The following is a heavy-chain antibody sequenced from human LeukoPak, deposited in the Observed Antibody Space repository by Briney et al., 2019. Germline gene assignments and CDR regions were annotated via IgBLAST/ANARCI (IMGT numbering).Heavy chain of an antibody. Sequence: SETLSLTCTVSGGSISSGGYYWSWIRQHPEKGLEWIGYIYYSGSTYYNPSLKSRVTISVDTSKNQFSLKLSSVTAADTAVYYCARVLCGGDCYSGRLVDYWGQGTLVTVSS. J-gene: IGHJ4*02. CDR2: IYYSGST. V-gene: IGHV4-31*03. CDR1: GGSISSGGYY. D-gene: IGHD2-21*02. CDR3: ARVLCGGDCYSGRLVDY.